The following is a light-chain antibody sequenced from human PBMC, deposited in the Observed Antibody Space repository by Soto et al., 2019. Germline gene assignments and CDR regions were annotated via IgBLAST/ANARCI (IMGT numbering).Light chain of an antibody. Sequence: EIVLTQSPGTLSLSPGERATLSCRASQSVSSTYLAWYQHKPGQAPRLLIHGASIRATGVPDRFSVSGSGTDFTLTISRVEPDDVAVYFCQQYGSSPLYIFGQGTKLEIK. CDR2: GAS. V-gene: IGKV3-20*01. J-gene: IGKJ2*01. CDR1: QSVSSTY. CDR3: QQYGSSPLYI.